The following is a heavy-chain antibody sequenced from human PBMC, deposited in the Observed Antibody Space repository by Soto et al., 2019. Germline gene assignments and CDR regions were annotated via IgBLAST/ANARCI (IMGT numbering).Heavy chain of an antibody. D-gene: IGHD3-10*01. Sequence: CKASGGKIVSYAIRWVLQDNGQRLEWMGWINAGNGNTKYSQKFQGRVTITRDTSASTAYMELSSLRSEDTAVYYCASSRGSYLGDAFDIWGPGTMVTVSS. CDR1: GGKIVSYA. CDR2: INAGNGNT. CDR3: ASSRGSYLGDAFDI. V-gene: IGHV1-3*01. J-gene: IGHJ3*02.